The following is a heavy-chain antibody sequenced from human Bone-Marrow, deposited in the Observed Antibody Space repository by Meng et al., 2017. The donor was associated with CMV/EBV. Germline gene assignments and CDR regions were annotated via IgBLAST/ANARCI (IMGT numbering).Heavy chain of an antibody. D-gene: IGHD3-10*01. CDR3: ASPMVRGGYIDY. CDR1: GGSISSSHHY. Sequence: SETLSLTCTVSGGSISSSHHYWGWIRQPPGKGLQWIGIAYYSGNTYYNPSLKSRVTISVDTSKNQFSLKLRSMTAADTAVYYCASPMVRGGYIDYWGKGTLVTRLL. CDR2: AYYSGNT. V-gene: IGHV4-39*07. J-gene: IGHJ4*02.